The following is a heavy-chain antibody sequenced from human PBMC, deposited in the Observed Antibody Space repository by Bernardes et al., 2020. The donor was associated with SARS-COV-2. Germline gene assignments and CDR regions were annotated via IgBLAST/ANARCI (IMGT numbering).Heavy chain of an antibody. V-gene: IGHV3-74*01. D-gene: IGHD3-10*01. CDR3: ARKTGHDYGMDV. CDR1: GFTFSSYW. CDR2: IGPDGSNT. J-gene: IGHJ6*02. Sequence: GGSLRLSCAASGFTFSSYWIHWVRQAPGKGLEWLSRIGPDGSNTIYADSVKGRFTISSDRSKNTVYLQMNSLRVEDTAVYYCARKTGHDYGMDVWGQGTTVAVSS.